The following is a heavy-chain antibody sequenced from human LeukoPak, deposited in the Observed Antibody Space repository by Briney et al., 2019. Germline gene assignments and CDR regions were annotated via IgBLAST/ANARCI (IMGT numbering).Heavy chain of an antibody. Sequence: RASVKVSCKASGYTFTSYYMHLVRQAPGQGVEWMGIINPSGGSTSYAQKFQGRVTMTRDTSTSTVYMELSSLRSEDTAVYYCARSGLRYFDWLFRLDYWGQGTLVTVSS. CDR3: ARSGLRYFDWLFRLDY. J-gene: IGHJ4*02. V-gene: IGHV1-46*01. D-gene: IGHD3-9*01. CDR1: GYTFTSYY. CDR2: INPSGGST.